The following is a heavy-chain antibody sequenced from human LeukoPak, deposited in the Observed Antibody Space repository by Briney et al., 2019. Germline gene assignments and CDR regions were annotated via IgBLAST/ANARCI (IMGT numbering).Heavy chain of an antibody. Sequence: GGSLRLSCAASGFTFSTYSMNWVRQAPGKGLEWVSLSSGDGVNTNYADSVKGRFTISRDNSKNYLYLQMNSLRIEDTALYYCVKDVSTGHYDFWSGYYFHWGQGTLVTVSS. CDR2: SSGDGVNT. CDR3: VKDVSTGHYDFWSGYYFH. J-gene: IGHJ4*02. CDR1: GFTFSTYS. D-gene: IGHD3-3*01. V-gene: IGHV3-43*02.